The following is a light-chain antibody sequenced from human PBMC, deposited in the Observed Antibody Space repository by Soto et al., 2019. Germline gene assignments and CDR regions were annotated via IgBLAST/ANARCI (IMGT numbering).Light chain of an antibody. Sequence: QSALTQPASVSGSPGQSITISCTGTSSDVGGYNYVSWYQQHPGKAPKLIIYDVSNRPSGVSNRFSGSKSDNTASLTISGLQAEDEADYYCSPYTSSSIVVFGGGTKLTVL. V-gene: IGLV2-14*01. CDR2: DVS. CDR1: SSDVGGYNY. CDR3: SPYTSSSIVV. J-gene: IGLJ2*01.